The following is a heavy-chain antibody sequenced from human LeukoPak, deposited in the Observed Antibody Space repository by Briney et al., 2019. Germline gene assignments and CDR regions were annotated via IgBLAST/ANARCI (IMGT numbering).Heavy chain of an antibody. V-gene: IGHV6-1*01. Sequence: SQTLSLTCAISGDSVSSNSAAWNWIRQSPSRGLEWLGRTYYRSKWYNDYEVSVKSRITINPDTSKNQFSLQPNSVTPEDMAVYYCAREIAAAGVFDYWGQGTLVTVSS. CDR3: AREIAAAGVFDY. CDR1: GDSVSSNSAA. CDR2: TYYRSKWYN. J-gene: IGHJ4*02. D-gene: IGHD6-13*01.